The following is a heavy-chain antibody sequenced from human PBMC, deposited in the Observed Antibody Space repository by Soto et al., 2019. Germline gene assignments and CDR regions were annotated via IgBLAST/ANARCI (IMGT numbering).Heavy chain of an antibody. J-gene: IGHJ4*02. CDR2: INAYSGDR. D-gene: IGHD4-17*01. Sequence: QGALVQSGAEVKKPGASVKVSCKASGYTFPSSTISWLRQAPGQGLEWLGWINAYSGDRKFAQRFQGRVTMTTDTSTSTAYLELTSLTSDYTAIYDCASAHYGDSDYWGQGTLLTVSS. V-gene: IGHV1-18*01. CDR3: ASAHYGDSDY. CDR1: GYTFPSST.